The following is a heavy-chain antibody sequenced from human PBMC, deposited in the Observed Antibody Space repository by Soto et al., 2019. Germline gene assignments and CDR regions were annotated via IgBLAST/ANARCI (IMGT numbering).Heavy chain of an antibody. V-gene: IGHV1-18*01. J-gene: IGHJ6*02. Sequence: ASVKVSCKASGYAFSSYGINWVRQAPGQGLEWLGWISPYDGNTKYAQILQGRVSMTTDTSTKTAYMEVRSLRSDDTAVYYCARGGYYDSSGSRNYHYYGMDVWGQGTTVTVSS. D-gene: IGHD3-22*01. CDR1: GYAFSSYG. CDR2: ISPYDGNT. CDR3: ARGGYYDSSGSRNYHYYGMDV.